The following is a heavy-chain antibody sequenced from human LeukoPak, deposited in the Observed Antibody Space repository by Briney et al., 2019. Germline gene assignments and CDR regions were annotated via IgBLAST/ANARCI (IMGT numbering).Heavy chain of an antibody. CDR3: ASRAPAGWIQYAY. CDR2: VSTYNGNT. CDR1: GYAFATYD. J-gene: IGHJ4*02. V-gene: IGHV1-18*01. Sequence: ASVKLSCKASGYAFATYDISWVRHAPGQGLEWMGWVSTYNGNTKYAQKLQGRVTMTTDTSTSTAYMELRSLRSDDTAVYYCASRAPAGWIQYAYWGQGTLVTVSS. D-gene: IGHD5-24*01.